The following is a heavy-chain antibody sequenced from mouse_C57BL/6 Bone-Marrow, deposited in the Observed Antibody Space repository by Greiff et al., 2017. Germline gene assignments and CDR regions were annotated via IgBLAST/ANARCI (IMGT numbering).Heavy chain of an antibody. CDR3: ARESFDY. J-gene: IGHJ2*01. CDR1: GFTFSDYY. CDR2: INYDGSST. V-gene: IGHV5-16*01. Sequence: EVKVVESEGGLVQPGSSMKLSCTASGFTFSDYYMAWVRQVPEKGLEWVANINYDGSSTYYLDSLKSRFIISRDNAKNILYLQMSSLKSEDTATYYCARESFDYWGQGTTLTVSS.